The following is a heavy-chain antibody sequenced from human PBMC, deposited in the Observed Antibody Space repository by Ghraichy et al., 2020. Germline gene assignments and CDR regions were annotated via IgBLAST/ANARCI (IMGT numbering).Heavy chain of an antibody. CDR2: ISGSGSRI. CDR3: AKDRDSGTAYVGYYFDF. CDR1: GFTFSIYA. V-gene: IGHV3-23*01. D-gene: IGHD1-26*01. Sequence: GESLNISCAASGFTFSIYAMNWVRQAPGKGLEWISGISGSGSRIYYADSVKGRFTISRDNSENTLYLQMNSLRAEDTAVYYCAKDRDSGTAYVGYYFDFWGLGSLVTVSS. J-gene: IGHJ4*02.